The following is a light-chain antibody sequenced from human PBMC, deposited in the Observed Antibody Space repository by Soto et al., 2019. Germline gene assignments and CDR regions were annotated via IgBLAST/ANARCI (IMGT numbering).Light chain of an antibody. CDR1: QSILYTSNNRNY. Sequence: DIVMTQSPDSLAVSLGERATINCKSSQSILYTSNNRNYLAWYQQKSGQPPKLLFSWASTRESGVPDRFSSSGSGTTFTLTVSSLQAEDVAVYYCHQYYYTPDTFGQGTKLEIK. J-gene: IGKJ2*01. CDR2: WAS. CDR3: HQYYYTPDT. V-gene: IGKV4-1*01.